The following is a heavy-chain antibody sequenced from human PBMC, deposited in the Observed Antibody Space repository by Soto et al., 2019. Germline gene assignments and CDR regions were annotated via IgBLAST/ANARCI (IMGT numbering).Heavy chain of an antibody. CDR3: ERILEIYFLLYY. J-gene: IGHJ4*02. Sequence: QVTVKESGPVLVKPTETLTLTCTVSGFSLSNARLGVSWIRQPPGKALEWLAHIFSNDDKSYSTSLKSRLTNSKDTCKSHVVHTMTNIDPVDTATYDCERILEIYFLLYYWGQGTLVTVSS. V-gene: IGHV2-26*01. D-gene: IGHD3-9*01. CDR2: IFSNDDK. CDR1: GFSLSNARLG.